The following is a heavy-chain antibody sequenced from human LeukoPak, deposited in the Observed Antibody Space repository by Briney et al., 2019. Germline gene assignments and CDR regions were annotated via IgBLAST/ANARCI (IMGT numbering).Heavy chain of an antibody. CDR1: GYTFTSYG. V-gene: IGHV1-18*01. CDR2: ISAYNGNT. Sequence: RASVKVSCKASGYTFTSYGISWVRQAPGQGPEWMGWISAYNGNTNYAQNLQGRVTMTTDTTTSTAYMGLRSLRSDDTAVYYCARARTVAYYSYGMDVWGQGTTVTVSS. CDR3: ARARTVAYYSYGMDV. D-gene: IGHD4-23*01. J-gene: IGHJ6*02.